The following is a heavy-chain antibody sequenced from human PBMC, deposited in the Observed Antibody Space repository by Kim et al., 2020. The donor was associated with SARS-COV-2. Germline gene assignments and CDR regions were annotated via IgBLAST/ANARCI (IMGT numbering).Heavy chain of an antibody. J-gene: IGHJ4*01. CDR2: ISFGGGNK. Sequence: GGSLRLSCAASGFSFNNYGMHWVRQAPGKGLEWVAFISFGGGNKYYGDSVRGRFNISRDNSKNTLFVQMNSLRAEDTAVYYCAKESRNYYSSSGCLGVMGDWGQGTLVTVSS. CDR1: GFSFNNYG. D-gene: IGHD3-22*01. CDR3: AKESRNYYSSSGCLGVMGD. V-gene: IGHV3-30*18.